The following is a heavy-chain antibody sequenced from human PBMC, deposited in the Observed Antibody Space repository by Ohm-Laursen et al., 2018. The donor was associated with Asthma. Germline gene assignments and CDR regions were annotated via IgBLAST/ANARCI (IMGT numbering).Heavy chain of an antibody. V-gene: IGHV3-21*01. J-gene: IGHJ1*01. CDR3: ARIGPEWELPGREYSLHH. Sequence: GSLRLSCAASGYTFSRYSIHWVRQVPGKGLEWVASISTASTFIYYADSVRGRFTTSRDNAKNSVYLQMNSLRAEDTALYYCARIGPEWELPGREYSLHHWGQGTQVTVPS. D-gene: IGHD1-26*01. CDR1: GYTFSRYS. CDR2: ISTASTFI.